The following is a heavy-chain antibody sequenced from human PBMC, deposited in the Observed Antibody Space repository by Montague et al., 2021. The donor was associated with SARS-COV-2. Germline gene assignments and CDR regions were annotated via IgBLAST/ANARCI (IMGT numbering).Heavy chain of an antibody. J-gene: IGHJ5*02. CDR2: IYYSGSN. Sequence: SETLSLTCTVSGGSISSSSYYWGWIRQPPGKGLEWIGSIYYSGSNYYTLYLKSRVTISVDTSKNQFSLKLSSVTAADTAVYYCARHSRQWLETVPNWVDPWGQGTLVTVSS. D-gene: IGHD6-19*01. CDR1: GGSISSSSYY. CDR3: ARHSRQWLETVPNWVDP. V-gene: IGHV4-39*01.